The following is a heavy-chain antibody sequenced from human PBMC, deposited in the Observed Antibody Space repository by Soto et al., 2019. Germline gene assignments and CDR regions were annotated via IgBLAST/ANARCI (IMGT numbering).Heavy chain of an antibody. CDR2: ISGYNGNT. CDR3: SRFIMVGGWFDPNYYHGMDV. J-gene: IGHJ6*02. CDR1: GYTFSNYG. D-gene: IGHD6-19*01. Sequence: QVQLVQSGAEVKKPGASVTVSCKTSGYTFSNYGINWVRQAPGQGLEWMGWISGYNGNTNDAQTVKGRVTMTTDTSTGTVYMEMRSLKSDDTAIYYCSRFIMVGGWFDPNYYHGMDVWGQGTTVTVSS. V-gene: IGHV1-18*01.